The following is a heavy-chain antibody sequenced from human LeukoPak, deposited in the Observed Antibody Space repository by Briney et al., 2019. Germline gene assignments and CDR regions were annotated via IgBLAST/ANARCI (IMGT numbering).Heavy chain of an antibody. D-gene: IGHD3-22*01. J-gene: IGHJ4*02. V-gene: IGHV3-23*01. Sequence: GGSLRLSCAASGFTFSSYAMSWVRQAPGKGLEWVSAISGSDGSTHYADSVKGRFTISRDNSKNTLYLQMNSLRAEDTAVYYCAKSIIMIVVDVGGLFDYWAREPWSPSP. CDR1: GFTFSSYA. CDR2: ISGSDGST. CDR3: AKSIIMIVVDVGGLFDY.